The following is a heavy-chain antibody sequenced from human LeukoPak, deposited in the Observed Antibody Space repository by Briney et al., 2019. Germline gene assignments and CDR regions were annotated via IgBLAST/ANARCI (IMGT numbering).Heavy chain of an antibody. CDR1: GGSISTYY. Sequence: PSETLSLTCTVSGGSISTYYWSWIRQPPGKGLEWIGYIYYSGSTNYNPSLKSRVTISVDTSKNQFSLKLSSVTAADTAVYYCARLLYDYSSTNCYAYFDYWGQGTLVTVSS. J-gene: IGHJ4*02. D-gene: IGHD2-2*01. CDR3: ARLLYDYSSTNCYAYFDY. V-gene: IGHV4-59*08. CDR2: IYYSGST.